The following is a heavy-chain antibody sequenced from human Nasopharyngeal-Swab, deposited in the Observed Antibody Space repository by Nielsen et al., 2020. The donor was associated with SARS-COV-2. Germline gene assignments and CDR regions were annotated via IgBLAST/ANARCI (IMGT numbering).Heavy chain of an antibody. CDR1: GGSISSSSYY. J-gene: IGHJ4*02. CDR2: IYYSGST. CDR3: ARLISGSYFHNYFDY. V-gene: IGHV4-39*07. D-gene: IGHD1-26*01. Sequence: SETLSLTCTVSGGSISSSSYYWGWIRQPPGKGLEWIGSIYYSGSTYYNPSLKSRVTISVDPSKNQFSLKLSSVTAADTAVYYCARLISGSYFHNYFDYWGQGTLVTVSS.